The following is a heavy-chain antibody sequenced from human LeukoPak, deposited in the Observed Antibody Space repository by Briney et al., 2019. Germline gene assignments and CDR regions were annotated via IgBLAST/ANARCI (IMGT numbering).Heavy chain of an antibody. CDR1: GGTFSSYA. CDR3: ARDVPAAIGRAWFDP. Sequence: ASVKVSYKASGGTFSSYAISWVRQAPGQGLEWMGGIIPIFGTANYAQKFQGRVTITTDESTSTAYMELSSLRSEDTAVYYCARDVPAAIGRAWFDPWGQGTLVTVSS. J-gene: IGHJ5*02. V-gene: IGHV1-69*05. CDR2: IIPIFGTA. D-gene: IGHD2-2*02.